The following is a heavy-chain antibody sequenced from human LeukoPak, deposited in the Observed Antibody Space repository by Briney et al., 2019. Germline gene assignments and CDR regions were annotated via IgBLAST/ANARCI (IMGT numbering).Heavy chain of an antibody. Sequence: GASVKVSCKASGYTFTGYYMHWVRQAPGQGLEWMGWINPNSGGTNYAQKFQGRVTMTRDTSISTAYMELRSLRSDDTAVYYCARAIGRTGTYYYMDVWGKGTTVTVSS. CDR3: ARAIGRTGTYYYMDV. V-gene: IGHV1-2*02. D-gene: IGHD1-1*01. CDR1: GYTFTGYY. CDR2: INPNSGGT. J-gene: IGHJ6*03.